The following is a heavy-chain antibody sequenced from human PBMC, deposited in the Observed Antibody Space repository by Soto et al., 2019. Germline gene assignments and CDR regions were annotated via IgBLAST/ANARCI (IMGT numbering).Heavy chain of an antibody. CDR3: ARENYSRVDY. V-gene: IGHV4-30-4*01. CDR2: IYYIGST. CDR1: GGSISSGDYY. D-gene: IGHD2-2*01. Sequence: HVQLRESGPGLVKTSHTLSLTCTVSGGSISSGDYYWSWIRQPPGKGLEWIGYIYYIGSTYYNPSLESRVTITVDRSKSQSSLNLSSVTVADTAVDYCARENYSRVDYWCQGTLVTVSS. J-gene: IGHJ4*02.